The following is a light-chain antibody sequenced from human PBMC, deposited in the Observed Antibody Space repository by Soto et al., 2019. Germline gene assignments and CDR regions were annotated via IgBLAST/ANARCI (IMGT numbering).Light chain of an antibody. V-gene: IGKV1-5*03. CDR1: QSISSW. CDR3: QQYNSYPLT. J-gene: IGKJ4*01. CDR2: KAS. Sequence: DIQMTQSPSTLSASVGDRVTITCRASQSISSWLAWYQQKPGKAPNLLIYKASSLESGVASRFSGSGSGTEFTLTISSLQPGDLATYYCQQYNSYPLTFGGRTMVEIK.